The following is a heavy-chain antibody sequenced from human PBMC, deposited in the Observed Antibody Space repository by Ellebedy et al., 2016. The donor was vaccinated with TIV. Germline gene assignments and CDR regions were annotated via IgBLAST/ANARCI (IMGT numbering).Heavy chain of an antibody. CDR1: GGTFSSYA. Sequence: AASVKVSCKASGGTFSSYAISWVRQAPGQGLEWMGRIIPILGIANYAQKFQGRVTITADKSTSTAYMELSSLRSEDTAVYYCARPQPTTVVNPHAFDIWGQGTMVTVSS. V-gene: IGHV1-69*04. CDR2: IIPILGIA. CDR3: ARPQPTTVVNPHAFDI. D-gene: IGHD4-23*01. J-gene: IGHJ3*02.